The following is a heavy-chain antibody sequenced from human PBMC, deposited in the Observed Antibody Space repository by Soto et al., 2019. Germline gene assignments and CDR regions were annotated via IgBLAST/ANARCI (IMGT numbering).Heavy chain of an antibody. D-gene: IGHD2-21*02. V-gene: IGHV4-39*01. CDR2: IYYSGST. J-gene: IGHJ5*02. CDR1: GGSISSSSYY. CDR3: ARQGYIVVVTAILSDLWFDP. Sequence: TSETLPLTCTVSGGSISSSSYYWGWIRQPPGKGLEWIGSIYYSGSTYYNPSLKSRVTISVDTSKNQFSLKLSSVTAADTAVYYCARQGYIVVVTAILSDLWFDPWGQGTLVTVSS.